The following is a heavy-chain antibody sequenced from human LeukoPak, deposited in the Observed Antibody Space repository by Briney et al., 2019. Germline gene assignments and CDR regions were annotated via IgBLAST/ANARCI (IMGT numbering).Heavy chain of an antibody. V-gene: IGHV1-46*01. Sequence: ASVKVSCKASGYTFTSYYMHWVRQAPGQGLEWMGIINPSGGSTSYAQKFQGRVTMTRDTSASTVYMELSSLRSEDTAVYYCARGNYDILTGYLYYFDYWGQGTLVTVSS. CDR2: INPSGGST. J-gene: IGHJ4*02. CDR3: ARGNYDILTGYLYYFDY. D-gene: IGHD3-9*01. CDR1: GYTFTSYY.